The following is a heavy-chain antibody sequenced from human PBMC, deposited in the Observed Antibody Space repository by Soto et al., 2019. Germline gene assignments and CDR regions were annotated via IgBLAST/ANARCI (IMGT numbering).Heavy chain of an antibody. D-gene: IGHD2-21*02. V-gene: IGHV1-69*01. Sequence: QVQLVQSGAEVKKPGSSVKVSCKASGGTFSSYAISWVRQAPRQGLEWMGGIIPIFGTANYAQKFQGRVTITADESTSTAYMELSSLRSEDTAVYYCATLETYCGGDCYSYFDYWGQGTLVTVSS. CDR3: ATLETYCGGDCYSYFDY. J-gene: IGHJ4*02. CDR2: IIPIFGTA. CDR1: GGTFSSYA.